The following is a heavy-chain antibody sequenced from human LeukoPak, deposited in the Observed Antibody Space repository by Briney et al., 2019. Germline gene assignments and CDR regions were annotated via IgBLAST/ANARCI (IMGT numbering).Heavy chain of an antibody. D-gene: IGHD4-17*01. CDR1: GFTFSSYG. CDR3: VRDRTTVTTFYFHH. CDR2: IWYDGRNK. V-gene: IGHV3-33*07. Sequence: PGGSLRLSCVASGFTFSSYGMYWVRQAPGKGLEWVAVIWYDGRNKYYADSVKGRFTISRDNSKNTLYLQMNSPRAEDTAVYFCVRDRTTVTTFYFHHWGQGTLVTVSS. J-gene: IGHJ1*01.